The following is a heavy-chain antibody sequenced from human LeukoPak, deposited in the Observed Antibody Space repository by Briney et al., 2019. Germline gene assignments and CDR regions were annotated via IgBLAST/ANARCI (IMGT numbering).Heavy chain of an antibody. D-gene: IGHD4-17*01. CDR1: GVSISSYF. Sequence: SETLSLTCTVSGVSISSYFWSWIRQPPGKGLEWIGYIYDSGSTNYNPSLKSRLTISVDTSKNQFSLKLSSVTAADTAVYYCARHWRQDYGDSYAFDIWSQGTMVTVSS. J-gene: IGHJ3*02. CDR2: IYDSGST. CDR3: ARHWRQDYGDSYAFDI. V-gene: IGHV4-59*08.